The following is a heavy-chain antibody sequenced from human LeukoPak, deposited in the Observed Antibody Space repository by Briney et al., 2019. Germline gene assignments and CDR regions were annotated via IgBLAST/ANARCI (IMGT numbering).Heavy chain of an antibody. V-gene: IGHV4-34*01. J-gene: IGHJ3*02. Sequence: PSETLSLTCAVYGGSFSGYYWSWIRQPPGKGLEWIGEINHSGSTNYNPSLKSRVTISVDTSKNQFSLKLSSVTAADTAVYYCARGLRDIVLMVYAIPAFDIRGQGTMVTVSS. CDR2: INHSGST. D-gene: IGHD2-8*01. CDR1: GGSFSGYY. CDR3: ARGLRDIVLMVYAIPAFDI.